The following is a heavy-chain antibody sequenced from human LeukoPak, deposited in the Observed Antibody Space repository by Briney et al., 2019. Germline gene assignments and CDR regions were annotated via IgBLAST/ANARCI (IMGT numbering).Heavy chain of an antibody. CDR2: INHSGST. D-gene: IGHD3-10*01. J-gene: IGHJ4*02. Sequence: SETLSLTCAVYGGSFSGYYWSWIRQPPGKGLEWIGEINHSGSTNYNPSLKSRVTISVDTSKNQFSLKLCSVTAADTAVYYCATRAYYYGSGNFDYWGQGTLVTVSS. V-gene: IGHV4-34*01. CDR3: ATRAYYYGSGNFDY. CDR1: GGSFSGYY.